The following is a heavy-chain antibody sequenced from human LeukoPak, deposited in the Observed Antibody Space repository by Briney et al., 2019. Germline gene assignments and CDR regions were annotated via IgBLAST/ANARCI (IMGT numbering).Heavy chain of an antibody. Sequence: SETLSLTCTVSGGSISNYYWSWIRQPPGKGLEWIGYGFYSGSTDYNPSLKSRVTISVDTSKNQFSLKLSSVTAADTAVYYCARHRNWFDPWGQGTLVTVSS. CDR2: GFYSGST. CDR3: ARHRNWFDP. CDR1: GGSISNYY. V-gene: IGHV4-59*08. J-gene: IGHJ5*02.